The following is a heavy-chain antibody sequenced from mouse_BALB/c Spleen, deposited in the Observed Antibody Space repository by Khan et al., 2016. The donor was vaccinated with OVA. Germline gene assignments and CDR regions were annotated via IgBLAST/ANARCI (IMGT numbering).Heavy chain of an antibody. V-gene: IGHV3-2*02. CDR3: ARWFTY. J-gene: IGHJ3*01. Sequence: QESGPGLVKPSQSLSLTCTVTGYSITSDYAWNWIRQFPGNKLEWMGYISYSGSTTYKPSLKSRIFITRDTSKNQFFLQCNTVTTWATATNYCARWFTYWGQGTLVTVSA. CDR2: ISYSGST. CDR1: GYSITSDYA.